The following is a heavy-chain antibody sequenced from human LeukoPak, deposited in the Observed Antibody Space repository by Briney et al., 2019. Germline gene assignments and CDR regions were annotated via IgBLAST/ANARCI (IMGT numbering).Heavy chain of an antibody. V-gene: IGHV4-34*01. Sequence: KPSETLSLTYAVCGGSFSGYYWSWIRQPPGKGLEWIGDIFHSGSTNYNPSLKSRVTISLDTSKNQFSLKLSSVTAADTAVYYCARGRGTYCNSASCYPGEYYYYMDVWGKGTMVTVSS. J-gene: IGHJ6*03. CDR3: ARGRGTYCNSASCYPGEYYYYMDV. CDR2: IFHSGST. CDR1: GGSFSGYY. D-gene: IGHD2-2*01.